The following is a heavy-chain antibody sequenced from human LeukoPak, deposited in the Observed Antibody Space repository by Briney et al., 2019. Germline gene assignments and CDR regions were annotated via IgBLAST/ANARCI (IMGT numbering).Heavy chain of an antibody. CDR3: AKDLYDYDSSGYLDY. CDR2: ISYDGSNK. D-gene: IGHD3-22*01. J-gene: IGHJ4*02. CDR1: GFTFSSYD. Sequence: GGSLRLSCAASGFTFSSYDMHWVRQAPGKGLEWVTVISYDGSNKYYGDSVKGRFTISRDNSKNTLYLQMNSLRAEDTAVYYCAKDLYDYDSSGYLDYWGQGTLVTVSS. V-gene: IGHV3-30*18.